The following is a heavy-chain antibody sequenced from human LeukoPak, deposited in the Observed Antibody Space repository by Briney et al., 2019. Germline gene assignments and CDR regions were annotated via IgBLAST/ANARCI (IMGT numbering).Heavy chain of an antibody. Sequence: LRLSCAASGFTFSDYYMSWIRQPPGKGLEWIGYIYYSGSTRYNPSLQSRVTMSIGTSKTQFSLKLDSVTAEDTAVYYCARRRRLKNPGGDAFDIWGQGTVVIVSS. CDR1: GFTFSDYY. CDR3: ARRRRLKNPGGDAFDI. V-gene: IGHV4-59*08. D-gene: IGHD2/OR15-2a*01. CDR2: IYYSGST. J-gene: IGHJ3*02.